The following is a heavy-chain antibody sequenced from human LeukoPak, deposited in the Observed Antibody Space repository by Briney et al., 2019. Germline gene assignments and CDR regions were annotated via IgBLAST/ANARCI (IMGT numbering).Heavy chain of an antibody. J-gene: IGHJ4*02. V-gene: IGHV3-23*01. Sequence: GGSLRLSCAASGFTFSNYAMSWVRQAPGKGLEWVSAISGGGGSTYYADSVKGRFTISRDNSKNTLYLQMNSLRAEDTAVYYCAKYSRLTVGTVDYWGQGTLVTVSS. CDR1: GFTFSNYA. CDR2: ISGGGGST. CDR3: AKYSRLTVGTVDY. D-gene: IGHD1-1*01.